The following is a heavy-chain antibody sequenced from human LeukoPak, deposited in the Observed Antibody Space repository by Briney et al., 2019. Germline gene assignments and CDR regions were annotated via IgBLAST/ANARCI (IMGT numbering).Heavy chain of an antibody. CDR2: MNPNSGNT. V-gene: IGHV1-8*01. CDR3: ARGASGSYYEAYYFDY. J-gene: IGHJ4*02. CDR1: GYTSTSYD. Sequence: ASVKVSCKASGYTSTSYDINWVRQATGQGLEWMGWMNPNSGNTGYAQKFQGRVTMTRNTSISTAYMELSSLRSEGTAVYYCARGASGSYYEAYYFDYWGQGTLVTVSS. D-gene: IGHD1-26*01.